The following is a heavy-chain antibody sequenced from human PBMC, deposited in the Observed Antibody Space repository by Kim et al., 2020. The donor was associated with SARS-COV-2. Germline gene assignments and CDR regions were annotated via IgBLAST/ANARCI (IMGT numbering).Heavy chain of an antibody. Sequence: RYSPYVQGEVTISADKSISTAYLQWSSLKASDTAMYYCARLLAAANWFDPWGQGTLVTVSS. J-gene: IGHJ5*02. D-gene: IGHD6-13*01. CDR3: ARLLAAANWFDP. V-gene: IGHV5-51*01.